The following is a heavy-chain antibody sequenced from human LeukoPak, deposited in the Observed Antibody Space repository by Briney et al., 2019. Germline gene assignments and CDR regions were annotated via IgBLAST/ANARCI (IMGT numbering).Heavy chain of an antibody. CDR2: IHTNTGNP. J-gene: IGHJ4*02. CDR3: AGGITDFGGGGLFDY. CDR1: GYSFINKA. D-gene: IGHD3-16*01. Sequence: ASVKVSCTASGYSFINKAMNWVRQAPGQGLEWLGWIHTNTGNPTYAQGFTGRFVFSLDTSVSTAYLDISNLKTEDTAVYYCAGGITDFGGGGLFDYWGQGTLVTVSS. V-gene: IGHV7-4-1*02.